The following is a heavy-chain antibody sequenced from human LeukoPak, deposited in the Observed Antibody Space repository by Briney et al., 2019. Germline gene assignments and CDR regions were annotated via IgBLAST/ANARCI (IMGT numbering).Heavy chain of an antibody. CDR2: IYSGGST. CDR3: ARFTYGDYPGGGYFDY. J-gene: IGHJ4*02. D-gene: IGHD4-17*01. CDR1: GFTVSSNY. Sequence: GGSLRLSCAASGFTVSSNYMSWVRQAPGKGLEWVSVIYSGGSTYYAGSVKGRFTISRDNSKNTLYLQMNSLRAGDTAVYYCARFTYGDYPGGGYFDYWGQGTLVTVSS. V-gene: IGHV3-66*02.